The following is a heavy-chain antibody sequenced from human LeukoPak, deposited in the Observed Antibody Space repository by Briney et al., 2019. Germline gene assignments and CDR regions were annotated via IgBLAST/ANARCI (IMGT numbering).Heavy chain of an antibody. Sequence: SETLSLTCTVSGGSISSSSYYWGWIRQPPGKGLEWIGSIYYSGSTYYNPSLKSRVTISVDTSKNQFSLKLSSVTAADTAVYYCASPTVLLRFGEPSGAFDIWGQGTMVTVSS. J-gene: IGHJ3*02. CDR3: ASPTVLLRFGEPSGAFDI. V-gene: IGHV4-39*07. D-gene: IGHD3-10*01. CDR1: GGSISSSSYY. CDR2: IYYSGST.